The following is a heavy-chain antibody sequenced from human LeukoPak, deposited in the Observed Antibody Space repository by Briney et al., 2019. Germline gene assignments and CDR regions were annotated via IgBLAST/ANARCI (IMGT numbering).Heavy chain of an antibody. CDR1: GGTFSSYA. V-gene: IGHV1-69*04. D-gene: IGHD2-2*01. CDR2: IIPILGIA. CDR3: ARDRLRYCSSTSCPRYYYYYMDV. J-gene: IGHJ6*03. Sequence: SVKVSCKASGGTFSSYAISWVRQAPGQGLEWMGRIIPILGIANYAQKFQGRVTITTDESTSTAYMELSSLRSEDTAVYYCARDRLRYCSSTSCPRYYYYYMDVWGKGTTVTVSS.